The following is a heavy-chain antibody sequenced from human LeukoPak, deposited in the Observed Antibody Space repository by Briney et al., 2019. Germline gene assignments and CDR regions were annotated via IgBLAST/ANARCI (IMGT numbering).Heavy chain of an antibody. D-gene: IGHD2-15*01. CDR1: GFTFDDYA. V-gene: IGHV3-9*01. Sequence: GGSLRLSCAASGFTFDDYAMHWVRQAPGKGLEWVSGISWNSGSIGYADSVKGRFTISRDNAENTLYLQMNSLRPEDTALYYCARSQSGVFDVWGQGTMVIVSS. CDR3: ARSQSGVFDV. CDR2: ISWNSGSI. J-gene: IGHJ3*01.